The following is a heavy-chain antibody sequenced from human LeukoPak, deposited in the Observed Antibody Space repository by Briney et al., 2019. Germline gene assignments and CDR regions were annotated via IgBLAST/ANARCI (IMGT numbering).Heavy chain of an antibody. Sequence: GGSLRLSCAASGFAFSVYSMNWVRQAPGKGLEWVSGISGSGGGTYYADSVKGRFTISRDNSKNTLYLQMNSLRVEDTAVYYCARKTYLDYWGQGTLVTVSS. CDR2: ISGSGGGT. V-gene: IGHV3-23*01. D-gene: IGHD1-14*01. CDR3: ARKTYLDY. J-gene: IGHJ4*02. CDR1: GFAFSVYS.